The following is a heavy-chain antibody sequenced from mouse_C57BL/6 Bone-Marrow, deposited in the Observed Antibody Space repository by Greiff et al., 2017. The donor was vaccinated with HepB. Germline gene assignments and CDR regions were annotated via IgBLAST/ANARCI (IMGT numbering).Heavy chain of an antibody. Sequence: QVQLKQPGAELVKPGASVKLSCKASGYTFTSYWMHWVKQRPGRGLEWIGRIDPNSGGTKYNEKFKSKATLTVDKPSSTAYMQLSSLTSEDSAVYYCARERKGPLRWGVDYWGQGTTLTVSS. CDR2: IDPNSGGT. CDR1: GYTFTSYW. V-gene: IGHV1-72*01. D-gene: IGHD1-1*02. CDR3: ARERKGPLRWGVDY. J-gene: IGHJ2*01.